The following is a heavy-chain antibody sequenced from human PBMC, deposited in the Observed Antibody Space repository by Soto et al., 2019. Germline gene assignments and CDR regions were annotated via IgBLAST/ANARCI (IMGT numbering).Heavy chain of an antibody. CDR2: ISAYNGNT. V-gene: IGHV1-18*01. Sequence: QVQLVQSGAEVKKPGASVKVSCKASGYTFTSYGISWVRQAPGQGLEWMGWISAYNGNTNYAQKRQGRVTMTTDTSTSTAYMELRSLRSDDTAVYYCARDYLIVVVPAAMYYYYYGMDVWGQGTTVTVSS. CDR1: GYTFTSYG. D-gene: IGHD2-2*01. J-gene: IGHJ6*02. CDR3: ARDYLIVVVPAAMYYYYYGMDV.